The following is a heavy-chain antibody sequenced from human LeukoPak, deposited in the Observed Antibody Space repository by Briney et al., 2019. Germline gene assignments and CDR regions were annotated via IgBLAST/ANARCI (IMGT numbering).Heavy chain of an antibody. CDR3: ASSRRSYYDDGPFDY. CDR2: ISYDGSNK. CDR1: GFTFSSYA. J-gene: IGHJ4*02. Sequence: PGRSLRLSCAASGFTFSSYAMHWVRQAPGKGLEWVAVISYDGSNKYYADSVKGRFTISRDNSKNTLYLQMNSLRAEDTAVYYCASSRRSYYDDGPFDYWGQGTLVTVSS. V-gene: IGHV3-30*14. D-gene: IGHD3-22*01.